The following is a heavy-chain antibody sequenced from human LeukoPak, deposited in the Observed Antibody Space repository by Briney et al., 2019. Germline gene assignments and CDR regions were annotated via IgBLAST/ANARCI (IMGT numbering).Heavy chain of an antibody. Sequence: ASVKVSCKASGYTFTSYDINWVRQAPGQGLEWMGWISAYNGNTNYAQKLQGRVTMTTDTSTSTAYMELKSLRSDDTAVYHCASSRSRDYYYDSSGYNPFDYWGQGTLVTVSS. CDR3: ASSRSRDYYYDSSGYNPFDY. CDR1: GYTFTSYD. V-gene: IGHV1-18*01. CDR2: ISAYNGNT. D-gene: IGHD3-22*01. J-gene: IGHJ4*02.